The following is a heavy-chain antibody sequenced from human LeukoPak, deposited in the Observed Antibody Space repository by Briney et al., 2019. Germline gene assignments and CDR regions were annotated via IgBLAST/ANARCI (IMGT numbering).Heavy chain of an antibody. V-gene: IGHV1-2*02. Sequence: ASVKVSCKASGYTFTGYYMHWVRQAPGQGLEWMGWINPNSGGTNYAQKFQGRVTMTRDTSIGTAYMELSRLRSDDTAVYYCARAPYDYSGSYYLFEAIWGLGFDPNFDYWGQGTLVTVSS. CDR3: ARAPYDYSGSYYLFEAIWGLGFDPNFDY. CDR1: GYTFTGYY. CDR2: INPNSGGT. J-gene: IGHJ4*02. D-gene: IGHD1-26*01.